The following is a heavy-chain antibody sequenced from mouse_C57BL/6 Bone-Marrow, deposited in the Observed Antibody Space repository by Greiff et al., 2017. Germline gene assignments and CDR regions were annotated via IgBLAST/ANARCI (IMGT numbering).Heavy chain of an antibody. CDR3: TRGPITTVVAPFAY. Sequence: EVHLVESGEGLVKPGGSLKLSCAASGFTFSSYAMSWVRQTPEKRLEWVAYISSGGDYIYYADTVKGRFTISRDNARNTLYLQMSSLKSEDTAMYYCTRGPITTVVAPFAYWGQGTLVTVSA. J-gene: IGHJ3*01. CDR2: ISSGGDYI. V-gene: IGHV5-9-1*02. D-gene: IGHD1-1*01. CDR1: GFTFSSYA.